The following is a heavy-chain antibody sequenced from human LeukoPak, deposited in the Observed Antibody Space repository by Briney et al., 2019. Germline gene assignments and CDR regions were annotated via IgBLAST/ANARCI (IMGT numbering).Heavy chain of an antibody. CDR2: ISYDGSNK. CDR3: AKTHPREGYEDY. V-gene: IGHV3-30*18. CDR1: GFTFSSYG. Sequence: PGRSLRLSCAASGFTFSSYGMYWVRQAPGKGLEWVAVISYDGSNKYYADSVKGRFTISRDNSKNTLYLQMNSLRAEDTAVYYCAKTHPREGYEDYWGQGTLVTVSP. J-gene: IGHJ4*02. D-gene: IGHD5-12*01.